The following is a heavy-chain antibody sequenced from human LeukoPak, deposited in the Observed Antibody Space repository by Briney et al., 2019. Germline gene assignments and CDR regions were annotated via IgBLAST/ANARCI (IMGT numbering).Heavy chain of an antibody. CDR1: GDSVSSNSAP. CDR3: TRTKDGYFQN. J-gene: IGHJ1*01. V-gene: IGHV6-1*01. CDR2: TYYRSKWYN. Sequence: SQTLSLTCAISGDSVSSNSAPWDWIRQSPSRGLEWLGRTYYRSKWYNDYAVSVKSRITINPDTSKNQFSLQLNSVTPEDTAVYYCTRTKDGYFQNWGQGTLVSVSS.